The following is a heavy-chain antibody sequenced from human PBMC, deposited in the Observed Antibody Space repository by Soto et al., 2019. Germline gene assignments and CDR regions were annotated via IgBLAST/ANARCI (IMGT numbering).Heavy chain of an antibody. D-gene: IGHD4-17*01. V-gene: IGHV3-74*01. Sequence: GADLRPSWRRFGINCRCRWMHWLRQAPGKGLVWVSRINSDGSSTSYADSVKGRFTISRDNAKNTLYLQMNSLRAEDTAVYYCALSHTVTTEYWGQGTLVTVSS. CDR1: GINCRCRW. CDR2: INSDGSST. J-gene: IGHJ4*02. CDR3: ALSHTVTTEY.